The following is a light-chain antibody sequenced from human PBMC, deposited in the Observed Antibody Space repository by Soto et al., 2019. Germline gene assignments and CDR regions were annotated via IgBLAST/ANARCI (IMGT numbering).Light chain of an antibody. Sequence: QSVLTQPPSASGSPGQSVTISCTGTSTDVGAYNYVSWYQQHPGKAPKLMIYEVTKRPSGVPDRFSGSKSGNTASLTVSGLHAEYEADYYCSSYAGSKNLIFGGGTKLTVL. CDR1: STDVGAYNY. CDR3: SSYAGSKNLI. J-gene: IGLJ2*01. CDR2: EVT. V-gene: IGLV2-8*01.